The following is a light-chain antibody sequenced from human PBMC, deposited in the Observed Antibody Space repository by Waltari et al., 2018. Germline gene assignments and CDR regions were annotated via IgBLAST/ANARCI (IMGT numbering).Light chain of an antibody. CDR2: DVS. CDR3: SSYRSSTLVV. Sequence: QSALTQPASVSGSPGQSITISCTGSSSDIGGYGYVSWYQQHPGKAPKLLIYDVSYRPSGVSNRFSGSKSANTASLTISGLQAEDEADYYWSSYRSSTLVVFGGGTKLTVL. CDR1: SSDIGGYGY. V-gene: IGLV2-14*03. J-gene: IGLJ2*01.